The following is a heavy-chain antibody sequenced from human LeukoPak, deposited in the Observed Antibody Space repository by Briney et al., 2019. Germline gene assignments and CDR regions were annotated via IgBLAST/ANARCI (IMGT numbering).Heavy chain of an antibody. Sequence: ASVKVSCKASGYTSTSYGISWVRQAPGQGLEWMGWISAYNGNTNYAQKLQGRVTMTTDTSTSTAYMELRSLRSDDTAVYYCARDRLGYCSSTSCPLGVYWGQGTLVTVSS. CDR3: ARDRLGYCSSTSCPLGVY. CDR1: GYTSTSYG. V-gene: IGHV1-18*01. CDR2: ISAYNGNT. J-gene: IGHJ4*02. D-gene: IGHD2-2*01.